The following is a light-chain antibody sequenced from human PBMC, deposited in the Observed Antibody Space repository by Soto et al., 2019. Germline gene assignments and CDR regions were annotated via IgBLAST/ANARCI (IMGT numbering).Light chain of an antibody. Sequence: DIQLTQSPSFLSASVGDRVTITCRASQGISSYLAWYHQKPGKAPKLLIYAASTLQTGVPSRFGCSGSGTQFTLTISSLQPEDFATYYCQQLNSYPLTFGGGTKVEIK. V-gene: IGKV1-9*01. CDR3: QQLNSYPLT. J-gene: IGKJ4*01. CDR2: AAS. CDR1: QGISSY.